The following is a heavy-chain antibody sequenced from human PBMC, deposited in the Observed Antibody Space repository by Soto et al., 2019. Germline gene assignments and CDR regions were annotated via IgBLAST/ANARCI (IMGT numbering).Heavy chain of an antibody. D-gene: IGHD3-22*01. V-gene: IGHV5-10-1*01. CDR2: IDPSDSYT. Sequence: GESLRISCKGSGYSFTTDWISWVRQMPGKGLEWMGRIDPSDSYTNYNPSFQGHVTISVDKSISTAYLQWSSLLASDTAMYYCARHGSTYYDRVWGQGTLVTVSS. J-gene: IGHJ4*02. CDR1: GYSFTTDW. CDR3: ARHGSTYYDRV.